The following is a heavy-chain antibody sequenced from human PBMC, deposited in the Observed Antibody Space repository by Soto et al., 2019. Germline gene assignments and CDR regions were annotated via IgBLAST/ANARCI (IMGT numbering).Heavy chain of an antibody. V-gene: IGHV4-31*03. CDR3: ARVKRCSSSSCQNAMDV. D-gene: IGHD2-2*01. CDR2: IYYSGSA. CDR1: GGSISSGGYY. Sequence: PSETLSLTCTFSGGSISSGGYYWSWIRQHPGKGLEWIGYIYYSGSAYYNQSLKSRLTISIDTSKKQFSLKLNSLTAADTAVYYCARVKRCSSSSCQNAMDVWGQGTTVTVSS. J-gene: IGHJ6*02.